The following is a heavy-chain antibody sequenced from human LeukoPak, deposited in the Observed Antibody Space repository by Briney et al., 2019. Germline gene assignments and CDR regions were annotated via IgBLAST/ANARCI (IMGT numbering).Heavy chain of an antibody. V-gene: IGHV3-23*01. CDR3: AKGPGNLTGLDY. Sequence: GGSLSLSCAVSGLLFRLYDMRGARHAPGKGRECVSAISGSGDSTHYTDSVKRRHTISRHDHKSILYLHMKSLSADHTPVYHCAKGPGNLTGLDYWGEGALVTVPS. CDR1: GLLFRLYD. J-gene: IGHJ4*02. CDR2: ISGSGDST. D-gene: IGHD3-9*01.